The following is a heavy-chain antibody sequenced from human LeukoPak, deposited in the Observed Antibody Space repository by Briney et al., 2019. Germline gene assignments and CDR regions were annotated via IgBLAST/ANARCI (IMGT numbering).Heavy chain of an antibody. CDR1: GGSISSGGYY. V-gene: IGHV4-31*03. CDR3: ARGRCYDILTGYLDY. J-gene: IGHJ4*02. CDR2: IYYSGST. Sequence: SQTLSLTCTVSGGSISSGGYYWSWIRQHPGKGLEWIGYIYYSGSTYYNPSLKSRVTISVDTSKNQFSLKLSSVTAADTAVYYCARGRCYDILTGYLDYWGQGTLVTVSS. D-gene: IGHD3-9*01.